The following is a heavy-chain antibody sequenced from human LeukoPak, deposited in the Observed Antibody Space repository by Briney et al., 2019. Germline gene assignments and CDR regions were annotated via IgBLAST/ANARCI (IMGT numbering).Heavy chain of an antibody. V-gene: IGHV3-53*01. CDR3: ARALDDYVWGSYRYHLDY. CDR2: IYSGGST. Sequence: PGGSLRLXCAASGFTVSSNYMSWVRLAPGKGLEWVSVIYSGGSTYYADSVKGRFTISRDNSKNTLYLQMNSLRAEDTAVYYCARALDDYVWGSYRYHLDYWGQGTLVTVSS. D-gene: IGHD3-16*02. CDR1: GFTVSSNY. J-gene: IGHJ4*02.